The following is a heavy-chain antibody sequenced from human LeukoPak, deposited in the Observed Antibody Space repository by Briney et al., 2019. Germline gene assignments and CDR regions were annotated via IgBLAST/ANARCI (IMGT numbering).Heavy chain of an antibody. V-gene: IGHV3-7*01. J-gene: IGHJ4*02. CDR2: IKQDGSEK. Sequence: GGSLRLSCAASGFTFSSYWMSWVRQAPGKGLEWVANIKQDGSEKYYVDSVKGRFTISRDNAKNSLYLQMNSLRAEDTAVYYCARDKEMTTANVDYWGQGTLVTVSS. D-gene: IGHD4-17*01. CDR3: ARDKEMTTANVDY. CDR1: GFTFSSYW.